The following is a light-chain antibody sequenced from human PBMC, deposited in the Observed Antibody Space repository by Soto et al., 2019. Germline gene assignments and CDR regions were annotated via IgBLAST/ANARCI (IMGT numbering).Light chain of an antibody. CDR1: QTVSRNN. V-gene: IGKV3-20*01. CDR3: QHHGVAPNP. J-gene: IGKJ5*01. Sequence: GWTQDPETMSLSLGERATLFCRASQTVSRNNLVWYQQRPGQPPRLLIDGASSRATGSPDRFSGGGSGTDFSRTISRLEPEYFALYYCQHHGVAPNPFCQGALLE. CDR2: GAS.